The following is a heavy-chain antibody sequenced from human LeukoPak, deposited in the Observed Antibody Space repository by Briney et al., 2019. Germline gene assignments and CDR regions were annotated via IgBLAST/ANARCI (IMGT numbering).Heavy chain of an antibody. J-gene: IGHJ4*02. D-gene: IGHD4-23*01. V-gene: IGHV3-23*01. CDR2: ISGSDGST. Sequence: GGSLRLSCAASGFTFSSYAMSWVRQAPGKGLEWVSAISGSDGSTYYADYVKGRFTISGDNSKNTLYLQMNSLRAEDTAVYYCARTVANSGYDYFDCWGQGTLVTVSS. CDR3: ARTVANSGYDYFDC. CDR1: GFTFSSYA.